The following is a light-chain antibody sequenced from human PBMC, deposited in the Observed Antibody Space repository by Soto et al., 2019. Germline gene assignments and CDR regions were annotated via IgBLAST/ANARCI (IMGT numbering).Light chain of an antibody. J-gene: IGKJ2*01. V-gene: IGKV1-5*03. Sequence: DIQMTQSPSTLSASVGDGVTITCRASQIIGSWLAWYQQKPGKAPKRLIYKATNLQSGVPSRFSGSGSGTDFSLTISSLQPEDSETYFCQQYNDFQYTFGPGTKLEI. CDR3: QQYNDFQYT. CDR1: QIIGSW. CDR2: KAT.